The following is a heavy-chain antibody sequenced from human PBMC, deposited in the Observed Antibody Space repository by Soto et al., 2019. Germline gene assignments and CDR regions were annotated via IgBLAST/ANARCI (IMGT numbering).Heavy chain of an antibody. CDR3: ASRMTTDAFDI. CDR1: GFTVSSNY. CDR2: IYSGGST. V-gene: IGHV3-66*01. J-gene: IGHJ3*02. D-gene: IGHD4-17*01. Sequence: ESGGGLVQPGGSLRLSCAASGFTVSSNYMSWVRQAPGKGLEWVSVIYSGGSTYYADSVKGRFTISRDNSKNTLYLQMNSLRAEDTAVYYCASRMTTDAFDIWGQGTMVTVSS.